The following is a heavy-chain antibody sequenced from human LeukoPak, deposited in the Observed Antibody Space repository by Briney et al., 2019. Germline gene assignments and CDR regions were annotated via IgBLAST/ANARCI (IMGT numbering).Heavy chain of an antibody. CDR2: IYTSGST. V-gene: IGHV4-4*09. CDR1: GGSISSYY. CDR3: ARMGVRRYYDSSGYYKNNNWFDP. D-gene: IGHD3-22*01. Sequence: SETLSLTCTVSGGSISSYYWSWIRQPPGKGLEWIGYIYTSGSTNYNPSLKSRDTISVDTSKNQFSLKLSSVTAADTAVYYCARMGVRRYYDSSGYYKNNNWFDPWGQGTLVTVSS. J-gene: IGHJ5*02.